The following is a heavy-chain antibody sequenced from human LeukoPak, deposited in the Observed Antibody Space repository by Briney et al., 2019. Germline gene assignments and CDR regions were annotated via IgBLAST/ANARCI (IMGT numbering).Heavy chain of an antibody. Sequence: SETLSLTCTVSGGSISSGSYYWSWIRQPAGKGLEWIVRIYTSGSTNYNPSLKSRVTISADTSTNQFSLKLSSVTAADTAVYYCARDRSVADTSLGYWGQGTLVTVSS. J-gene: IGHJ4*02. CDR1: GGSISSGSYY. D-gene: IGHD6-19*01. V-gene: IGHV4-61*02. CDR2: IYTSGST. CDR3: ARDRSVADTSLGY.